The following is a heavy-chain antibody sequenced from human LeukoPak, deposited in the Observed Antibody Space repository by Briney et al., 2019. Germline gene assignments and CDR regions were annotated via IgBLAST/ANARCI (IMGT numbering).Heavy chain of an antibody. CDR3: ARRGYSYGYDFDY. D-gene: IGHD5-18*01. CDR1: GGSLSGYY. J-gene: IGHJ4*02. Sequence: PSETLSLTCAAYGGSLSGYYWNWIRQPPGKGLEWIGSIYYSGSTYYNPSLKSRVTISVDTSKNQFSLKLSSVTAADTAVYYCARRGYSYGYDFDYWGQGTLVTVSS. CDR2: IYYSGST. V-gene: IGHV4-34*01.